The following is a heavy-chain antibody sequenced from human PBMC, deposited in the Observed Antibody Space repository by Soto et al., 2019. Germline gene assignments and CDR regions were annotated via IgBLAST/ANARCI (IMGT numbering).Heavy chain of an antibody. CDR2: IYWNDDK. Sequence: QITLKESGPTLVKPTQTLTLTCTVSGFPLSARGVGVGWIRQPPGKALEWLAIIYWNDDKRYSQSLKSRLTITKDTSKNQVVLTMTNMDPVDTAKYYCAHSPWGAAPDYWGQGTLVTVSS. J-gene: IGHJ4*02. CDR3: AHSPWGAAPDY. CDR1: GFPLSARGVG. D-gene: IGHD6-6*01. V-gene: IGHV2-5*01.